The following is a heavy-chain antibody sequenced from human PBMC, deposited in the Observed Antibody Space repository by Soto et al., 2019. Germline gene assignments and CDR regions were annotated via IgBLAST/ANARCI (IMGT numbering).Heavy chain of an antibody. J-gene: IGHJ4*02. CDR1: GFSLSTSGVG. CDR3: AHILPAATVWTFGY. V-gene: IGHV2-5*02. CDR2: IYWDDDK. D-gene: IGHD2-2*01. Sequence: QITLKESGPTLVKPTQTLTLTCTFSGFSLSTSGVGVGWIRQPPGKALEWLALIYWDDDKRYSPSLKSRLTITKDTSKNQVVLTMTNMDPVDTATYYCAHILPAATVWTFGYWGQGTLVTVSS.